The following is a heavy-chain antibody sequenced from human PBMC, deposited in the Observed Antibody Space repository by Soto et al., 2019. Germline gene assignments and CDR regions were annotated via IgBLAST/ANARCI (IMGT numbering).Heavy chain of an antibody. J-gene: IGHJ6*03. CDR3: FFCRVAYYYYNMAF. V-gene: IGHV4-31*03. CDR1: GGSISSGGYY. D-gene: IGHD2-15*01. Sequence: PSETLSLTCTVSGGSISSGGYYWSWIRQHPGKGLEWIGYIYYSGSTYYNPSLKSRVTISVDTSKNQFSLKLSSVTAADTAVYYCFFCRVAYYYYNMAFWGKGTTVT. CDR2: IYYSGST.